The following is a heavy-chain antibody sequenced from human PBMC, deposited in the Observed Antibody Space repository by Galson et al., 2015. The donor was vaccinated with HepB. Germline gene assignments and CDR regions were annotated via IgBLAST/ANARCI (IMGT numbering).Heavy chain of an antibody. CDR1: FTSYG. J-gene: IGHJ5*02. V-gene: IGHV1-18*04. D-gene: IGHD3-22*01. CDR2: ISAYNGNT. CDR3: ARHDIYYYDRAFDP. Sequence: FTSYGISWVRQAPGQGLEWMGWISAYNGNTNYAQKLQGRVTMTTDTSTSTAYMELRSLRSDDTAVYYCARHDIYYYDRAFDPWGQGTLVTVSS.